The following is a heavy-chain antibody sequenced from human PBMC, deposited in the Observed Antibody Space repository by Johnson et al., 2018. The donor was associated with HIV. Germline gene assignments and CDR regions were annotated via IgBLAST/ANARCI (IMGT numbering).Heavy chain of an antibody. CDR1: GFTFSSYG. CDR2: IYSGGST. Sequence: QVQLVESGGGVVQPGGSLRLSCAASGFTFSSYGMHWVRQAPGKGLEWVSVIYSGGSTHYADSVKGRFTISRDNSKNTLYLQMNSLRAEDTAVYSCASVVVGPTPGAFDIWGQGTMVTVSS. CDR3: ASVVVGPTPGAFDI. V-gene: IGHV3-NL1*01. D-gene: IGHD1-26*01. J-gene: IGHJ3*02.